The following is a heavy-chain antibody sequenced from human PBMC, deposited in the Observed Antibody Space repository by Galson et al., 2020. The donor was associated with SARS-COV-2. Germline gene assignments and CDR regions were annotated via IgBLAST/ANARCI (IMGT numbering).Heavy chain of an antibody. CDR1: GGSISSYY. CDR2: IYTSVST. V-gene: IGHV4-4*07. CDR3: ARDPLSRGRPGDYEVYYYYVMDV. J-gene: IGHJ6*02. D-gene: IGHD4-17*01. Sequence: SETLSLTCTVSGGSISSYYWSWIRQPAGKGLEWIGRIYTSVSTKYNPSLKSRVTMSVDTSKNQFSLKLRSVIAADTAVYYCARDPLSRGRPGDYEVYYYYVMDVWGQGTTVTVSS.